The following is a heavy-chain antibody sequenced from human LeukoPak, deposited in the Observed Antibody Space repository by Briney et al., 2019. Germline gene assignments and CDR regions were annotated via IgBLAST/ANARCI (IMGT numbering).Heavy chain of an antibody. J-gene: IGHJ4*02. D-gene: IGHD4/OR15-4a*01. Sequence: SETLSLTCAVYGGSFSGYYWSWIRQPPGKGLEWIGEINHSGSTNYNPSLKSRVTISVDTSKNQFSLKLSSVTAADTAVYYCGRTWSAYGALHYFDSWGQGTLVTVSS. CDR2: INHSGST. CDR3: GRTWSAYGALHYFDS. V-gene: IGHV4-34*01. CDR1: GGSFSGYY.